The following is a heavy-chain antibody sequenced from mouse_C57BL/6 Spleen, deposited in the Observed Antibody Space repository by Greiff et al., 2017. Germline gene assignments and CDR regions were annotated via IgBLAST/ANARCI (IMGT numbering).Heavy chain of an antibody. V-gene: IGHV6-3*01. D-gene: IGHD2-3*01. CDR2: IRLKSDNYET. CDR1: GFTFSNYW. Sequence: DVKLVESGGGLVQPGGSMKLSCVASGFTFSNYWMNWVSQSPEKGLEWVAQIRLKSDNYETNYAESVKGRFTISRGDSKSSVYLQMNNLKAEDTGIYYCTDGPYWYFDVWGTGTTVTVSS. J-gene: IGHJ1*03. CDR3: TDGPYWYFDV.